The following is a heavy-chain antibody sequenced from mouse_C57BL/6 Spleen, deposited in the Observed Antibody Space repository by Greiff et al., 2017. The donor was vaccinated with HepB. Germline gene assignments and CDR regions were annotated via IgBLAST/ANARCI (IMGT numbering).Heavy chain of an antibody. V-gene: IGHV1-82*01. CDR1: GYAFSSSW. CDR2: IYPGDGDT. J-gene: IGHJ3*01. CDR3: ARGGSSYSAWFAY. D-gene: IGHD1-1*01. Sequence: VQLQQSGPELVKPGASVKISCKASGYAFSSSWMNWVKQRPGKGLEWIGRIYPGDGDTNYNGKFKGKATLTADKSSSTAYMQLSSLTSEDSAVYFCARGGSSYSAWFAYWGQGTLVTVSA.